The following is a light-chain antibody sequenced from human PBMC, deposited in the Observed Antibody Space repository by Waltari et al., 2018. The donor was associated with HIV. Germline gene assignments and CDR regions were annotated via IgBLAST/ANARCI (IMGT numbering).Light chain of an antibody. CDR1: QGINSY. CDR2: AAS. V-gene: IGKV1-9*01. J-gene: IGKJ2*01. CDR3: QQFKSYPFT. Sequence: DIHLTQSPSFLSASVADRVTITCRASQGINSYLAWYQQKPGKAPKLLIYAASTLHSGVPSRFSGSGSGTEFTLTISSLQPEDFATYFCQQFKSYPFTFGQGTKLEIK.